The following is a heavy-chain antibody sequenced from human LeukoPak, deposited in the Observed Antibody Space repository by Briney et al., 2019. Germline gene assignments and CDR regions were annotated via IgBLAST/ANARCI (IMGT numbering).Heavy chain of an antibody. CDR1: GYTFTGYY. D-gene: IGHD3-16*02. V-gene: IGHV1-2*02. CDR3: ARGSPLMTHYDYVWGSYRYTGTFDY. CDR2: INPNSGGT. Sequence: ASVKVSCKASGYTFTGYYMHWVRQAPGQGLEWMGWINPNSGGTNYAQKFQGRVTMTRDTSISTAYMELSRLRSDDTAVYYCARGSPLMTHYDYVWGSYRYTGTFDYWGQGTLVTVSS. J-gene: IGHJ4*02.